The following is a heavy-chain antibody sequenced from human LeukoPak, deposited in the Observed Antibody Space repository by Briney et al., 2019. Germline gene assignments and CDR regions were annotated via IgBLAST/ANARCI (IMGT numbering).Heavy chain of an antibody. J-gene: IGHJ4*02. CDR2: IRYDGSNK. Sequence: GGSLRLSCAASGFTFSSYGMHWFRQAPGKGLEWVAFIRYDGSNKYYADSVKGRFTISRDNAKNTLYLQMNSLRAEDAAIYYCARDSGYDNGDFDYWGQGTLVTVSS. CDR1: GFTFSSYG. V-gene: IGHV3-30*02. CDR3: ARDSGYDNGDFDY. D-gene: IGHD5-12*01.